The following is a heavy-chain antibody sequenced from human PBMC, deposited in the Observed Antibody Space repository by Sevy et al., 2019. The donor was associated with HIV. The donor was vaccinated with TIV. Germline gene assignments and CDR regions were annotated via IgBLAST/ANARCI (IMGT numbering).Heavy chain of an antibody. CDR2: ISAYNGNT. Sequence: ASVKVSCKASGYTFTSYGISWVRQAPGQGLEWMGWISAYNGNTNYAQKLQGRVTMTTDTSTITAYMELRSLRSDDTAVYYCARDKGVSAACSHYYYYYGMDVWGQGTTVTVSS. CDR3: ARDKGVSAACSHYYYYYGMDV. V-gene: IGHV1-18*01. J-gene: IGHJ6*02. D-gene: IGHD6-13*01. CDR1: GYTFTSYG.